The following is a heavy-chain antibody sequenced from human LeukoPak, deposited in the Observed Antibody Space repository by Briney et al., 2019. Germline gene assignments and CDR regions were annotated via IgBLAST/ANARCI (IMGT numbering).Heavy chain of an antibody. Sequence: SETLSLTCTVSSGSINSYHWSWIRQPPGKGLEWIGYIYYSGSTNYNPSLKSRVTISVDTSKNQFSLKLSSVTAADTAVYYCASGYYYLFDYWGQGTLVTVSS. CDR1: SGSINSYH. V-gene: IGHV4-59*01. CDR2: IYYSGST. CDR3: ASGYYYLFDY. J-gene: IGHJ4*02. D-gene: IGHD3-22*01.